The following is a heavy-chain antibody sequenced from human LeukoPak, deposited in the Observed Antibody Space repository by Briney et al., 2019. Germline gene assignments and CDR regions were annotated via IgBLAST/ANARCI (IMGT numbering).Heavy chain of an antibody. CDR1: GYTFTSYG. V-gene: IGHV1-18*01. D-gene: IGHD5-18*01. CDR3: ARNDQRGYLQGQIDY. J-gene: IGHJ4*02. CDR2: ISAYNGNT. Sequence: ASVKVSCKASGYTFTSYGISWVRQAPGQGLEWMGWISAYNGNTNYAQKLRGRVTMTTDTSTSTAYMELRSLRSDDTAVYYCARNDQRGYLQGQIDYWGRGTLVTVSS.